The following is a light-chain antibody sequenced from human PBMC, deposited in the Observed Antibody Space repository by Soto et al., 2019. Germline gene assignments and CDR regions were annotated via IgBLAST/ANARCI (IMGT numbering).Light chain of an antibody. CDR2: LEGSGSY. V-gene: IGLV4-60*02. J-gene: IGLJ3*02. CDR3: ETWDSNTQAV. Sequence: QLVLTQSSSASASLGSSVKLTCTLSSGHSSYIIAWHQQQPGKAPLYLMKLEGSGSYNKGSGVPDRFSGSSSGADGYLPISNLQFGDEADSYVETWDSNTQAVFGGGTKLTVL. CDR1: SGHSSYI.